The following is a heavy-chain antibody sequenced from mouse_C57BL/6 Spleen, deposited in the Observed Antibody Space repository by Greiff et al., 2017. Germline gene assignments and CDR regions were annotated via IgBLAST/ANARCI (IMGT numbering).Heavy chain of an antibody. CDR3: AKYGSSYNYAMDY. J-gene: IGHJ4*01. D-gene: IGHD1-1*01. Sequence: VKLMESGAELVRPGTSVKVSCKASGYAFTNYLIEWVKQRPGQGLEWIGVINPGSGGTNYNEKFKGKATLTADKASSTAYMQLSSLTSEDSAVYFCAKYGSSYNYAMDYWGQGTSVTVSS. CDR2: INPGSGGT. V-gene: IGHV1-54*01. CDR1: GYAFTNYL.